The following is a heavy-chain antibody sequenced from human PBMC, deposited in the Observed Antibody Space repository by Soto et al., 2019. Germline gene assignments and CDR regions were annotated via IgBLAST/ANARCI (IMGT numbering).Heavy chain of an antibody. Sequence: PGGSLRLSCAASGFTLSSCAMSWVRQAPGKGLEWVSAISGSGASTYYADSVKGRFTISRDNSKNTLYLQMNSLRAEDTAEYYCARHIKFSSSSPDYWGKGTLVT. CDR1: GFTLSSCA. V-gene: IGHV3-23*01. CDR3: ARHIKFSSSSPDY. CDR2: ISGSGAST. J-gene: IGHJ4*02. D-gene: IGHD6-6*01.